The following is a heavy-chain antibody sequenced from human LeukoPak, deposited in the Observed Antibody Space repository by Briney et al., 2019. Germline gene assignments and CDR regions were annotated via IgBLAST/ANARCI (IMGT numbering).Heavy chain of an antibody. Sequence: PGGSLRLSCAASGFTFSSYAMSWVRQASGKGLEWVSAISGSGGSTYYADSVKGRFTISRDNAKNTLYLQMNSLRAEDTAVYYCAKEKGAYSSSWLASNWGQGTLVTVSS. J-gene: IGHJ4*02. CDR1: GFTFSSYA. CDR2: ISGSGGST. CDR3: AKEKGAYSSSWLASN. V-gene: IGHV3-23*01. D-gene: IGHD6-13*01.